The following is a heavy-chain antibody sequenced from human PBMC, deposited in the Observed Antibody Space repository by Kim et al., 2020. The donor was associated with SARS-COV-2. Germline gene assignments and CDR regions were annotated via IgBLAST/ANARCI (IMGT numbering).Heavy chain of an antibody. J-gene: IGHJ4*02. CDR3: AREIRGPTGRHFDY. CDR1: GFTVSSNY. CDR2: IYSGGST. V-gene: IGHV3-53*01. D-gene: IGHD3-10*01. Sequence: GGSLRLSCAASGFTVSSNYMSWVRQAPGKGLEWVSVIYSGGSTYYADSVKGRFTISRDNSKNTLYLQMNSLRAEDTAVYYCAREIRGPTGRHFDYWGQGTLVTVSS.